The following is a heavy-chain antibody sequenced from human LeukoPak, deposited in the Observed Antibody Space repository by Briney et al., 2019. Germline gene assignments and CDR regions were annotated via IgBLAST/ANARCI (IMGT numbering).Heavy chain of an antibody. D-gene: IGHD2-15*01. CDR2: IYTSGST. CDR1: GGSISSYY. J-gene: IGHJ4*02. Sequence: PSETLSLTCTVSGGSISSYYRSWIRQPAGKGLEWIGRIYTSGSTGYNPSLKSRVTMSVDTSKNQLSLKLSSVTAADTAVYYCARVDLRAAYFDYWGQGTLVTVSS. V-gene: IGHV4-4*07. CDR3: ARVDLRAAYFDY.